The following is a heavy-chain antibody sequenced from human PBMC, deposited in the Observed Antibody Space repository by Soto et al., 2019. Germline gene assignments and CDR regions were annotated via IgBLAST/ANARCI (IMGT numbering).Heavy chain of an antibody. J-gene: IGHJ4*02. CDR1: GYTFTGYY. CDR3: ARGEDGYCSGGSCYSVSH. CDR2: INPNSGGT. V-gene: IGHV1-2*04. Sequence: ASVKVSCKASGYTFTGYYMHWVRQAPGQGLEWMGWINPNSGGTNYAQKFQGWVTMTRDTSISTAYMELSRLRSDDTAVYYCARGEDGYCSGGSCYSVSHWGQGTLVTVSS. D-gene: IGHD2-15*01.